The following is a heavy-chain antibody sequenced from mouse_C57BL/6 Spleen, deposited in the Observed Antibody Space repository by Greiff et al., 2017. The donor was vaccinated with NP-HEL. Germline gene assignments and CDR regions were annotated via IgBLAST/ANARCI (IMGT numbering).Heavy chain of an antibody. CDR3: TRGNGYSPFAY. V-gene: IGHV5-9-1*02. CDR1: GFTFSSYA. D-gene: IGHD2-3*01. Sequence: DVQLVESGEGLVKPGGSLKLSCAASGFTFSSYAMSWVRQTPEKRLEWVAYISSGGDYIYYADTVKGRFTISRDNARNTLYLQMSSLKSEDTAMYYCTRGNGYSPFAYWGQGTLVTVSA. J-gene: IGHJ3*01. CDR2: ISSGGDYI.